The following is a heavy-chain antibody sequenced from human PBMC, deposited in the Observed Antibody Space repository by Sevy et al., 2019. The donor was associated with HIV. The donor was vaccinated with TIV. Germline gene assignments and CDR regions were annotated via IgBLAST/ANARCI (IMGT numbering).Heavy chain of an antibody. CDR1: GFTFREYS. J-gene: IGHJ4*02. V-gene: IGHV3-48*04. Sequence: GGSLRLSCVGSGFTFREYSMNWVRQAPGKGLEWVSYISSSGGSTIYYADSVKGRFTISRDNAKNSLYLQMNSLRAEDTAVYYCAREDWNDVIDYWGQGTLVTVSS. CDR2: ISSSGGSTI. D-gene: IGHD1-1*01. CDR3: AREDWNDVIDY.